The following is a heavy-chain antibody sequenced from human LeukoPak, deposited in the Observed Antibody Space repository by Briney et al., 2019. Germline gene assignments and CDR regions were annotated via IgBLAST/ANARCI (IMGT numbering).Heavy chain of an antibody. Sequence: ASVSVSCKTFGYTFTHYYIHWVRQAPGRGLEWMGRINPGDGSTVYAQKFLGRVTMARATSTTTVYMELSSLGSDDTAIYFCARTPYTSGLLFYFDNWGQGTLVTVSS. J-gene: IGHJ4*02. CDR2: INPGDGST. D-gene: IGHD5-18*01. CDR3: ARTPYTSGLLFYFDN. CDR1: GYTFTHYY. V-gene: IGHV1-46*01.